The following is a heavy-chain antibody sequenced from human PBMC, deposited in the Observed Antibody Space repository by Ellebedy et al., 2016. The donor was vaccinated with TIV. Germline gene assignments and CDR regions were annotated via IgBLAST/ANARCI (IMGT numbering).Heavy chain of an antibody. CDR3: ARGGSYYADY. D-gene: IGHD1-26*01. V-gene: IGHV3-33*01. CDR2: IWYDGGNK. Sequence: GESLKISCAASGFTFSSYGMHWVRPAPGKGLEWVAVIWYDGGNKYYAHSVKGRFTISRDNSKNTLYLQMNSLGAEDTAVYYCARGGSYYADYWGQGTLVTVSS. J-gene: IGHJ4*02. CDR1: GFTFSSYG.